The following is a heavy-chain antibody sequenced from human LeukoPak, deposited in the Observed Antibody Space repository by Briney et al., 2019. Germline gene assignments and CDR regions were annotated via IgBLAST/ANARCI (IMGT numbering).Heavy chain of an antibody. CDR2: INPNSGGT. Sequence: ASVKVSCKASGYTFTGYYMHWVRQAPGQGLEWMGWINPNSGGTNYAQKFQGRVTMTRDTSISTAYMELGRLRSDDTAVYYCARHLRFLERGMDVWGKGTTVTVSS. D-gene: IGHD3-3*01. CDR3: ARHLRFLERGMDV. J-gene: IGHJ6*04. V-gene: IGHV1-2*02. CDR1: GYTFTGYY.